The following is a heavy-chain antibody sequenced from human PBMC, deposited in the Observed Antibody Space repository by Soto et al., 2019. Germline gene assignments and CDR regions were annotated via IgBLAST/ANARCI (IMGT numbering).Heavy chain of an antibody. Sequence: QLQLQESGPGLVKPSETLSLTCSVSGDSIGSRSYYWGWIRQPPGKGLEWIGSVWPGGSSHYNPSRESRVSISVDTSKNQVSLRLTSVTAADTAVYYCARHWRSTSREFDPWGQGTLVTVSS. V-gene: IGHV4-39*01. J-gene: IGHJ5*02. CDR2: VWPGGSS. CDR1: GDSIGSRSYY. CDR3: ARHWRSTSREFDP. D-gene: IGHD2-2*01.